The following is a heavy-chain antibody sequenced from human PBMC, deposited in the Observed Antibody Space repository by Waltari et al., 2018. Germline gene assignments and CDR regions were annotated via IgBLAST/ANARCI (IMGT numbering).Heavy chain of an antibody. CDR1: GGSISTHY. CDR2: IYYTGST. D-gene: IGHD3-22*01. J-gene: IGHJ4*02. CDR3: ARGVWDSSSYYYYDY. Sequence: QVQMQESGPGLVKPSETLSLTCTVSGGSISTHYWTWIRQPPGKGMEWIGYIYYTGSTNYNPSLKSRVTISVDTSRLQLSLNLSSVTAADTAVYYCARGVWDSSSYYYYDYWGQGTLVTVSS. V-gene: IGHV4-59*11.